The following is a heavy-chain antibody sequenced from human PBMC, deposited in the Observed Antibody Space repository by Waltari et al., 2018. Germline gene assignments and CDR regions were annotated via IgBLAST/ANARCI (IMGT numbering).Heavy chain of an antibody. CDR2: IYWNIDQ. D-gene: IGHD3-10*01. Sequence: QITLKESGPKLVKPTQTLTLTCTFSGFSLSNSGVGVVWIRPPPGKALECLALIYWNIDQRYSPSMKSRLTITKHTSKNQVVLTMTNMDPLDTATYYCAHRPDLWMKVYFQHWGQGTLVPVSS. CDR1: GFSLSNSGVG. J-gene: IGHJ1*01. CDR3: AHRPDLWMKVYFQH. V-gene: IGHV2-5*01.